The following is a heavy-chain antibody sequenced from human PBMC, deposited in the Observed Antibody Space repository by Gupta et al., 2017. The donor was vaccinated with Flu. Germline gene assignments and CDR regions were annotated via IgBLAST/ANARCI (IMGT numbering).Heavy chain of an antibody. CDR1: DFTFGDYY. Sequence: QVQLVESGGGLVKPGGSLRLSCAASDFTFGDYYMSWIRQAPGKGLEWISYISDNGLTINYADSVKGRFTISRDNAKKSLYLQMNSLRAEDTAVYYCASQRLVQVLRYFDLWGRGTLVTVSS. V-gene: IGHV3-11*01. CDR2: ISDNGLTI. D-gene: IGHD1-1*01. J-gene: IGHJ2*01. CDR3: ASQRLVQVLRYFDL.